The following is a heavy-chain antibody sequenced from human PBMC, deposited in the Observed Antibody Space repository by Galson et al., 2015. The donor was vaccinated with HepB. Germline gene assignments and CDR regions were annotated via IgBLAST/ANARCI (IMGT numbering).Heavy chain of an antibody. J-gene: IGHJ4*02. CDR3: ARDWIRDGASYYFDY. D-gene: IGHD5-24*01. Sequence: ETLSLTCAVSGASIRTLDWWSWVRQCPGKRLEWIGQIYHSGDANYNPSFKSRVTMSVDTSKNQFSLKLTSVTAADTATYYCARDWIRDGASYYFDYWGQGTLVTVSS. CDR2: IYHSGDA. CDR1: GASIRTLDW. V-gene: IGHV4/OR15-8*01.